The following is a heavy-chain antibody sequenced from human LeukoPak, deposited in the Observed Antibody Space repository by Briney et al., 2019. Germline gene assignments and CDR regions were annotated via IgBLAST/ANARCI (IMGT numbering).Heavy chain of an antibody. Sequence: PGGSLRLSCAVSGFRFSSQWMTWVRQAPGMGLEWVATINSDGSAKYHVDSVKGRFTISSDNAKNLVYLQMSILRAEDTAVYYCADLGTSDCGQGTLVTVSS. CDR3: ADLGTSD. V-gene: IGHV3-7*01. J-gene: IGHJ4*02. CDR1: GFRFSSQW. D-gene: IGHD1-7*01. CDR2: INSDGSAK.